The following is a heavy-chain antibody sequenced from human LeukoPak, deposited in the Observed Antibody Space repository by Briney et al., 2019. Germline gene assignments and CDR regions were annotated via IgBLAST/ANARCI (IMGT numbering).Heavy chain of an antibody. CDR2: ISAYHGNT. CDR1: GYTFTNYG. D-gene: IGHD4-17*01. V-gene: IGHV1-18*01. CDR3: ARDTSPGYGDPPAWFDP. Sequence: ASVKVSCKASGYTFTNYGISWVRQAPGQGREWMGWISAYHGNTNYAQKLQGRVTMTTDTSMSTVYMELRSLRSDDTAVYYCARDTSPGYGDPPAWFDPWGQGTLVTVSS. J-gene: IGHJ5*02.